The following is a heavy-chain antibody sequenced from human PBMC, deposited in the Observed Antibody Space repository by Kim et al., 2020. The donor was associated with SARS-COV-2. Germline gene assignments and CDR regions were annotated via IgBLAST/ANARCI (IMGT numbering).Heavy chain of an antibody. CDR2: IYYSGST. D-gene: IGHD2-21*01. V-gene: IGHV4-39*01. CDR3: ARRGDITTFDY. J-gene: IGHJ4*02. Sequence: SETLSLTCTVSGGSISSSSYYWGWIRQPPGKGLEWIGSIYYSGSTYYNPSPKSRVTVSVDTSKNQFSLKLSSVTAADTAVYYCARRGDITTFDYWGQGTVVTVSS. CDR1: GGSISSSSYY.